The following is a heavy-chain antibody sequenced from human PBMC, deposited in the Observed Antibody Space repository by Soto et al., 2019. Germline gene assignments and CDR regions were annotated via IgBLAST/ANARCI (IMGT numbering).Heavy chain of an antibody. Sequence: QVQLQESGPGLVKPSETLSLTCTVSGGSISSYYWSWIRQPPGKGLEWIGYIYYSGSTNYNPSLKSRVTISVDTSKNQFSLKLSSVTAADTAVYYCARDLRPNHGYFDYWGQGTLVTVSS. CDR3: ARDLRPNHGYFDY. V-gene: IGHV4-59*01. CDR1: GGSISSYY. J-gene: IGHJ4*02. CDR2: IYYSGST. D-gene: IGHD3-16*01.